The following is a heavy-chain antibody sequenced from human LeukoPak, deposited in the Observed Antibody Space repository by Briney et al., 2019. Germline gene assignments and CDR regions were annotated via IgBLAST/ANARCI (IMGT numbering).Heavy chain of an antibody. Sequence: ASVKVSCKASGYTFTSYGISWVRQVPGQGLEWMGWISIYNGKINYAERLQGRVTMTTDTSTSTAYMELRSLRSDDTAVYYCARDRVESLFDAFDIWGQGTMVTVSS. CDR1: GYTFTSYG. V-gene: IGHV1-18*01. CDR3: ARDRVESLFDAFDI. J-gene: IGHJ3*02. CDR2: ISIYNGKI. D-gene: IGHD3-3*01.